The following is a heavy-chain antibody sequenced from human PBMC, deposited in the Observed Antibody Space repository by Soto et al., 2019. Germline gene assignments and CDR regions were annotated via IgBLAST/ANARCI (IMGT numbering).Heavy chain of an antibody. CDR3: AIRGGHYYYYGMDV. Sequence: PSVTLSLTCTVSDGSVSSGSYYWSCIRQPPGKGLEWIGYIYYSGSTNYNPSLKSRVTISVDTSKNQFSLKLSSVTAADTAVYYCAIRGGHYYYYGMDVWGQGTTVTVSS. CDR2: IYYSGST. J-gene: IGHJ6*02. V-gene: IGHV4-61*01. D-gene: IGHD3-10*01. CDR1: DGSVSSGSYY.